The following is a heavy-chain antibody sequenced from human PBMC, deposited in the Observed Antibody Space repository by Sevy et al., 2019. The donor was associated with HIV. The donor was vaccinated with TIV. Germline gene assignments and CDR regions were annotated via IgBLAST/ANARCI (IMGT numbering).Heavy chain of an antibody. CDR3: AREEEDYVWGTSRDLTFFDY. V-gene: IGHV3-21*01. CDR1: GFTFSSYT. CDR2: ISSSSSYI. J-gene: IGHJ4*02. Sequence: GESLKISCAVSGFTFSSYTMNWVRQAPGKGLEWVSSISSSSSYIYYADSVKGRFTISRDNAKNSLYLQMNSLRAEDTAVYYCAREEEDYVWGTSRDLTFFDYWGQGTLVTVSS. D-gene: IGHD3-16*02.